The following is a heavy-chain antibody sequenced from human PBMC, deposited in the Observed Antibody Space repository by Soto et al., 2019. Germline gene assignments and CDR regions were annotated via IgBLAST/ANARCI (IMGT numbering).Heavy chain of an antibody. CDR2: IIPLFGTA. V-gene: IGHV1-69*13. CDR3: ARDTHYYGSGSFYPPLI. Sequence: ASVKVSCKASGGTFSSYAISWVRQAPGQGLEWIGGIIPLFGTANYAQKFQGRVTITADESTSTAYMELSSLRSEDAAMYYCARDTHYYGSGSFYPPLIWGQGTMVTVSS. CDR1: GGTFSSYA. J-gene: IGHJ3*02. D-gene: IGHD3-10*01.